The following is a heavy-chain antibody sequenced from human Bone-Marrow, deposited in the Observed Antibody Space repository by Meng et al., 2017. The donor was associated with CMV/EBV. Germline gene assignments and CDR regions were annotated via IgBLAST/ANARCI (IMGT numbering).Heavy chain of an antibody. CDR2: ISSDGSST. J-gene: IGHJ6*02. D-gene: IGHD2-2*02. Sequence: LSLTCAASGFTFSSYSMNWVRQAPGKGLVWVSRISSDGSSTRSYADSVKGRFTISRDNAKNTLYLQMNSLRAEDTAVYYCVRGAMCSSTSCYKYYYYGMDVWGQGTTVTVSS. CDR3: VRGAMCSSTSCYKYYYYGMDV. V-gene: IGHV3-74*01. CDR1: GFTFSSYS.